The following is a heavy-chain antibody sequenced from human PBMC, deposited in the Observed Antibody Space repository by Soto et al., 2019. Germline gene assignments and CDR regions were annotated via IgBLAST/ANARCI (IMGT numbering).Heavy chain of an antibody. CDR1: GFTFTSSS. CDR2: IVVGSGNT. CDR3: AADRDGVVIISSV. D-gene: IGHD3-3*01. V-gene: IGHV1-58*01. Sequence: SVKVSCKASGFTFTSSSVQWVRQARGQRLEWIGWIVVGSGNTNYAQKFQERVTITRDMSTSTAYMELSSLRSEDTAVYYCAADRDGVVIISSVWGQGTLVTVSS. J-gene: IGHJ4*02.